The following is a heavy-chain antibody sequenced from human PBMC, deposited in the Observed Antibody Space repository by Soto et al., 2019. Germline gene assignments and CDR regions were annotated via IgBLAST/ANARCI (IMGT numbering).Heavy chain of an antibody. CDR1: GFTFINYA. V-gene: IGHV3-23*01. CDR3: PIKVLSSTSRTDGSYVDL. CDR2: ISGGGDRT. J-gene: IGHJ2*01. D-gene: IGHD2-2*01. Sequence: EVQLLESGGGLVQPGGSLRLSCVGSGFTFINYAMNWVRQTPGKGLEWVSGISGGGDRTFDADSVKGRFTISRDNSTNTLNLQMNSLRADHTAVYYRPIKVLSSTSRTDGSYVDLWGCGPLVTVPS.